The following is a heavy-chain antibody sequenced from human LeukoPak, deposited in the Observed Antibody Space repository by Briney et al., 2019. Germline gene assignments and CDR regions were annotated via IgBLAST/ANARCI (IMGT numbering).Heavy chain of an antibody. J-gene: IGHJ4*02. CDR1: GFTFSSCW. CDR3: ARGRDY. CDR2: IKQDGSEN. Sequence: PGGSLRLSCAASGFTFSSCWMSWVRLAPGKGLEWVANIKQDGSENYYVDSVKGRFTISRDNVKNSLYLEMNSLRPEDTAVYYCARGRDYWGQGTLVTVSS. V-gene: IGHV3-7*01.